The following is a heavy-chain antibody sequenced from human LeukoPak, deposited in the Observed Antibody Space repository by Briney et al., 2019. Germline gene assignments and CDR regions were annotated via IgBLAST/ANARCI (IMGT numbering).Heavy chain of an antibody. Sequence: PGGSLRLSCAASGFTVSSNYMSWVRQAPGKGLEWVSVIYSGGSTYYADSVKGRFTISRDNSKNTLYLQMNSLRAEDTAVYYCASTLGIASYAFDIWGQGTMVTVSS. CDR2: IYSGGST. V-gene: IGHV3-66*01. J-gene: IGHJ3*02. CDR1: GFTVSSNY. CDR3: ASTLGIASYAFDI. D-gene: IGHD7-27*01.